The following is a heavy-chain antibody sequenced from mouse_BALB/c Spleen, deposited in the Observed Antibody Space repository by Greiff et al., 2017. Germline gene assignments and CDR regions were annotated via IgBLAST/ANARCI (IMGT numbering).Heavy chain of an antibody. CDR2: ISYSGST. J-gene: IGHJ1*01. V-gene: IGHV3-2*02. Sequence: EVQLQQSGPGLVKPSQSLSLTCTVTGYSITSDYAWNWIRQFPGNKLEWMGYISYSGSTSYNPSLKSRISITRDTSKNQFFLQLNSVTTEDTATYYCASGYRYFDVWGAGTTVTVSS. CDR1: GYSITSDYA. CDR3: ASGYRYFDV.